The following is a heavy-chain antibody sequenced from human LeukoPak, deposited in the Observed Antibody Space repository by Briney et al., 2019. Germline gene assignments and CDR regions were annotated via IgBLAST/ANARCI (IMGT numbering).Heavy chain of an antibody. CDR2: ISSNGGST. J-gene: IGHJ4*02. V-gene: IGHV3-64*01. Sequence: GGSLRLSCAASGFTFSSYAMHWVRQAPGKGLEYVSAISSNGGSTYYANSVKGRSTISRDNSKNTLYLQMGSLRAEDMAVYYCARGATYSSGWYYFDYWGQGTLVTVSS. D-gene: IGHD6-19*01. CDR3: ARGATYSSGWYYFDY. CDR1: GFTFSSYA.